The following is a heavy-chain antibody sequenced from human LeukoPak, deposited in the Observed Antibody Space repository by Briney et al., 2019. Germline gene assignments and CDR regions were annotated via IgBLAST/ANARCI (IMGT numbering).Heavy chain of an antibody. CDR2: ISWNSGSI. CDR1: GFTFDDYA. D-gene: IGHD2-15*01. CDR3: AKGVAATPLSYFDY. V-gene: IGHV3-9*01. Sequence: PGRSLRLSCAASGFTFDDYAMHWVRQAPGKGLEWVSGISWNSGSIGYADSVKGRFTISRDNAKNSLYLQMNSLRAEDTALYYCAKGVAATPLSYFDYWGQGTLVTVSS. J-gene: IGHJ4*02.